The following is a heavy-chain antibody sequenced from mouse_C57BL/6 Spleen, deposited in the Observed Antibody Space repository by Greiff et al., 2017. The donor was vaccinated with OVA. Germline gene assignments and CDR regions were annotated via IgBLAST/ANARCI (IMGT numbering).Heavy chain of an antibody. V-gene: IGHV5-17*01. CDR2: ISSGSSTI. CDR1: GFTFSDYG. Sequence: EVQRVESGGGLVKPGGSLKLSCAASGFTFSDYGMHWVRQAPEKGLEWVAYISSGSSTIYYADTVKGRFTISRDNAKNTLFLQMTSLRSEDTAMYYCARQFITTVVDAMDYWGQGTSVTVSS. D-gene: IGHD1-1*01. J-gene: IGHJ4*01. CDR3: ARQFITTVVDAMDY.